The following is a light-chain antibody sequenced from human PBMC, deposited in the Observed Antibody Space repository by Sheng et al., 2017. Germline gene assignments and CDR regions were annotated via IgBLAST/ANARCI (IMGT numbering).Light chain of an antibody. Sequence: EIVLTQSPATLSLSPGERATLSCRASQSVSSSRLAWYQQTPGQAPRLLILGAANRATGIPDRFSGSGSATDFTLTINRLEAEDFAVYYCQQYGDLPWTFGQGTKVE. CDR2: GAA. V-gene: IGKV3-20*01. CDR1: QSVSSSR. J-gene: IGKJ1*01. CDR3: QQYGDLPWT.